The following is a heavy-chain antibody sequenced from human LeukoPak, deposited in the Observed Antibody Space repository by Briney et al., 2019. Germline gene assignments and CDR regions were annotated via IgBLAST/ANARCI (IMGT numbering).Heavy chain of an antibody. CDR2: IYSGGST. J-gene: IGHJ4*02. CDR3: ARGWDSSGYYHDY. D-gene: IGHD3-22*01. V-gene: IGHV3-66*01. Sequence: GGSLRLSCAASGFTVSSNYMSWVRQAPGKGLEWVSVIYSGGSTYYADSVKGRFTISRDNSKNTLYLQMNSLRAEDTAVYYCARGWDSSGYYHDYWGQGTLVTVSS. CDR1: GFTVSSNY.